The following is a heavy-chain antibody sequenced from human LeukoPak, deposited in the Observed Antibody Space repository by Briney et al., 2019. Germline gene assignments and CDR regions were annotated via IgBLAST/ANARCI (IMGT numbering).Heavy chain of an antibody. V-gene: IGHV3-21*01. Sequence: PGGSLRLSCAASGFTLSTYGMHWVRQAPGKGLEWVSSISSSSSYIYYADSVKGRFTISRDNAKNPLYLQMNSLRAEDTAVYYCARDRDDYVWGSYYPDYWGQGTLVAVSS. CDR2: ISSSSSYI. CDR1: GFTLSTYG. D-gene: IGHD3-16*01. CDR3: ARDRDDYVWGSYYPDY. J-gene: IGHJ4*02.